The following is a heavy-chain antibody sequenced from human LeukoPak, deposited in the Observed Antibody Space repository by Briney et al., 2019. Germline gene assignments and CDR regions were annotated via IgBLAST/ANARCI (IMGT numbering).Heavy chain of an antibody. Sequence: ASVKVSCKASGYTFTSYYMHWVRQAPGQGLEWMGIINPSGGSTSYAQKFQGRVTMTRDASTSTVYVELSSLRSEDTAVYYCARSTLSWDAFDIWGQGTMVTVSS. D-gene: IGHD6-13*01. CDR2: INPSGGST. CDR1: GYTFTSYY. J-gene: IGHJ3*02. CDR3: ARSTLSWDAFDI. V-gene: IGHV1-46*01.